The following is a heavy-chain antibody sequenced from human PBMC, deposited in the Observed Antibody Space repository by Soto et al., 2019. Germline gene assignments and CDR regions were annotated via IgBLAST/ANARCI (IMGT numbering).Heavy chain of an antibody. J-gene: IGHJ6*03. CDR2: LSGSGGST. D-gene: IGHD3-3*01. CDR1: GFTFSDYA. CDR3: AKDANYDFWSGYPPTYYYYYMDV. V-gene: IGHV3-23*01. Sequence: EVQLLESGGGLVQPGGSLRLSCTASGFTFSDYAMSWVRQAPGKGLEWVTALSGSGGSTYYADSVKGRFIISRDNSKNTVHLQLNSLRAEDTAVYYCAKDANYDFWSGYPPTYYYYYMDVWCTGTTVTVSS.